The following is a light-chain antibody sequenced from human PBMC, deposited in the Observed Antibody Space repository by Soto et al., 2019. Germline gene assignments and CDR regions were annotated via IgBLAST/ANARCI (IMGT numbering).Light chain of an antibody. V-gene: IGLV2-14*01. CDR3: SSYRSSIIPVV. CDR1: SSDIGGYNY. J-gene: IGLJ2*01. Sequence: QSALTQPASVSGSPGQSITISCTGPSSDIGGYNYVSWYQQHPGKAPKLMIYGVSNRPSGVSGRFFGSKSGNTASLTISGLQPEDESDYYCSSYRSSIIPVVFGGGTKVTVL. CDR2: GVS.